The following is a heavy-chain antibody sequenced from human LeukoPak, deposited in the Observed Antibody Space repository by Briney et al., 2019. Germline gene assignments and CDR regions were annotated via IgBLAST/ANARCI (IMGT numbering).Heavy chain of an antibody. CDR2: IYSTTDGGTT. V-gene: IGHV3-15*01. J-gene: IGHJ4*02. CDR1: GFTFSNAW. D-gene: IGHD1-26*01. CDR3: TTGGSYYEN. Sequence: NPGGSLRLSCAASGFTFSNAWMSWVRQAPGKGLEWVGRIYSTTDGGTTDYAAPVKGRFTILRDDSKNTLYLQMNSLNTEDTAVYYCTTGGSYYENWGQGTLVTVSS.